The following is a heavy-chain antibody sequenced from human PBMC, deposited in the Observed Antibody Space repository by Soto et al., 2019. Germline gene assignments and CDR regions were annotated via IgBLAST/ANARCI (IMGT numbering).Heavy chain of an antibody. Sequence: PGETLKISCKGSGYSFTSYWIGWVLQMPGKGLEWMGIIYPGDSDTRYSPSFQGQVTISADKSISTAYLQWSSLKASDTAMYYCARSGRMDYYDSSGYYYLNWFDPWGQGTLVTVSS. D-gene: IGHD3-22*01. J-gene: IGHJ5*02. CDR1: GYSFTSYW. CDR2: IYPGDSDT. CDR3: ARSGRMDYYDSSGYYYLNWFDP. V-gene: IGHV5-51*01.